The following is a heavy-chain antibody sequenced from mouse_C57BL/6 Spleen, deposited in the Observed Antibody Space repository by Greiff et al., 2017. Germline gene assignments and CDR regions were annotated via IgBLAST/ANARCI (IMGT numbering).Heavy chain of an antibody. V-gene: IGHV1-50*01. J-gene: IGHJ2*01. CDR2: IDPSDSYT. CDR3: VPTAQATSYYVDY. Sequence: QVQLQQPGAELVKPGASVKLSCKASGYTFTSYWMQWVKQRPGQGLEWIGEIDPSDSYTNYNQKFKGKATLTVDTSSSTAYMQLSSLTSEDSAVYYCVPTAQATSYYVDYWGQGTTLTVSS. D-gene: IGHD3-2*02. CDR1: GYTFTSYW.